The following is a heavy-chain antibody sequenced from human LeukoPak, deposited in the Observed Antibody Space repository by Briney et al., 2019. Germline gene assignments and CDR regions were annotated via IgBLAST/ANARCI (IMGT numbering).Heavy chain of an antibody. V-gene: IGHV3-23*01. CDR3: AKSGDSSGYLMWFDP. CDR2: ISGSGGST. J-gene: IGHJ5*02. D-gene: IGHD3-22*01. Sequence: GGSLRLSCAASGFTFSSYAMSWVRQAPGKGLEWVSAISGSGGSTYYADSVKGRFTISRDNSKNTLYLQMNSLRAEDMAVYYCAKSGDSSGYLMWFDPWGQGTLVTVSS. CDR1: GFTFSSYA.